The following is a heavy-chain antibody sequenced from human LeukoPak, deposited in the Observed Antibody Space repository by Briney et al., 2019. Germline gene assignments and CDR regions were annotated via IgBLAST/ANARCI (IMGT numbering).Heavy chain of an antibody. CDR1: GFTFNSVW. V-gene: IGHV3-15*01. CDR2: IKSRTDGETR. Sequence: VRSLRLSCTASGFTFNSVWMTWVRQAPGKGLEWVGRIKSRTDGETRDYAAPVKGRFIISIDDSENTLYLQMNSLKTEDTAVYYCTTVHGAGPVNFDHWGQGSLVTVSS. D-gene: IGHD3-16*01. CDR3: TTVHGAGPVNFDH. J-gene: IGHJ4*02.